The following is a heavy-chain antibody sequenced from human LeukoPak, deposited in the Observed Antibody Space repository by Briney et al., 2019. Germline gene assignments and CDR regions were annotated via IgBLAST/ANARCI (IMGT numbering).Heavy chain of an antibody. D-gene: IGHD7-27*01. CDR1: GFTFSNFW. V-gene: IGHV3-7*01. CDR3: ATLNWESPDY. Sequence: GSLRLSCAGYGFTFSNFWMNWVRQAPGKGLGWVANINQDGSEKYYADSVKGRFTLSRDNAENSVYLQMNNLRPEETAVYYCATLNWESPDYWGQGTQVTVSS. J-gene: IGHJ4*02. CDR2: INQDGSEK.